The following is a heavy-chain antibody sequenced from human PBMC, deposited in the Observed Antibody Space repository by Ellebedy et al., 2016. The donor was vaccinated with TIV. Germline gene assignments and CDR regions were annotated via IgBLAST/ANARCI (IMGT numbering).Heavy chain of an antibody. CDR2: ISSSGTYI. D-gene: IGHD1-26*01. J-gene: IGHJ6*02. V-gene: IGHV3-21*01. CDR3: ARAKWEAGGDHYYAMDV. CDR1: GFTFSSYS. Sequence: PGGSLRLSCAASGFTFSSYSMNRVRQAPGKGLEWVSCISSSGTYIYYADSVKGRFTISRDKAKNSLYLEMNSLRAEDTAVYYCARAKWEAGGDHYYAMDVWGQGTTVTVSS.